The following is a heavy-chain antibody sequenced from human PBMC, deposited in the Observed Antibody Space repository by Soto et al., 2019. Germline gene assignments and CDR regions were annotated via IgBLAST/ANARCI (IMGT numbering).Heavy chain of an antibody. CDR2: ISYSSSDI. CDR1: GFTFSSYS. D-gene: IGHD3-10*01. J-gene: IGHJ6*02. V-gene: IGHV3-21*01. Sequence: GGSLRLSCAASGFTFSSYSMNWVRQAPGKGLEWVSSISYSSSDIYFADSVKGRFTMSRVNAENSLFLQMNSLRAEDTAVYYCAAPYRVTRSTRLGYYYYGMDVWGQGTTVTVSS. CDR3: AAPYRVTRSTRLGYYYYGMDV.